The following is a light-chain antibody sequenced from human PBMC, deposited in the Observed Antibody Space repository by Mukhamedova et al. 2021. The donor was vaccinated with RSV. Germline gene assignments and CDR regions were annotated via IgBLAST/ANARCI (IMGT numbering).Light chain of an antibody. CDR3: QQLRT. Sequence: RVTITCRASQSISSWLAWYQQKPGKAPKLLIYKASSLESGVPSRFSGSGSGTEFTLTISSLQPDDFATYYCQQLRTFGQGTKVE. CDR1: QSISSW. CDR2: KAS. J-gene: IGKJ1*01. V-gene: IGKV1-5*03.